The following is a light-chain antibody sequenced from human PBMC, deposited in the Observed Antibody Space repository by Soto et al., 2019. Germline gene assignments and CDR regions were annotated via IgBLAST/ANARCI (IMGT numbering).Light chain of an antibody. J-gene: IGLJ3*02. CDR1: SSDVGGYNY. V-gene: IGLV2-14*01. Sequence: QSALTQPASVSGSPGQSITISCTGTSSDVGGYNYVSWYQQHPGKVPKLMFCEVTNRPPGVSNRFSGSKSGNTASLTISGLQTEDEADYYCSSYTSSSTWVFGGGTQLTVL. CDR2: EVT. CDR3: SSYTSSSTWV.